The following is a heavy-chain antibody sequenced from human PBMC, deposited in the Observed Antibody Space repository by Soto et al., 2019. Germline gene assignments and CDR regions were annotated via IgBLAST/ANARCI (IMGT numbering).Heavy chain of an antibody. CDR2: ISYDGSNK. V-gene: IGHV3-30-3*01. CDR3: ARERIVLMVYAFDY. D-gene: IGHD2-8*01. Sequence: GGSLRLSCAASGFTFSSYAMHWVRQAPGKGLEWVAVISYDGSNKYYAGSVKGRFTISRDNSKNTLYLQMNSLRAEDTAVYYCARERIVLMVYAFDYWGQGTLVTVSS. CDR1: GFTFSSYA. J-gene: IGHJ4*02.